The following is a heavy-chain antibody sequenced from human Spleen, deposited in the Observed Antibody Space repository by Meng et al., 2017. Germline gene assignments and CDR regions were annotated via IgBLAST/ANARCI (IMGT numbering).Heavy chain of an antibody. CDR2: IRGSGGST. V-gene: IGHV3-23*01. Sequence: GGSLRLSCTASGFTFSRYAMSWFRQAPGRGLEWVSAIRGSGGSTYYADSVKGRFTISRDNSKNTVSLQMNSLRAEDTAVYYCAKVSSYGYHDPKYFDSWGQGTLVTVSS. CDR3: AKVSSYGYHDPKYFDS. J-gene: IGHJ4*02. CDR1: GFTFSRYA. D-gene: IGHD5-18*01.